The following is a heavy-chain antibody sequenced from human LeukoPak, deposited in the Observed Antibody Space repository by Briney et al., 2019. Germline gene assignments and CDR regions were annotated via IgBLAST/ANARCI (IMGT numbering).Heavy chain of an antibody. CDR3: ARAGYGDYDY. Sequence: SETLSLTCTVSGGSISSSSYYWGWIRQPPGEGLEWIGSIYYSGSTYYNPSLKSRVTMSVDTSKNQFSLKLSSVTAADTAVYYCARAGYGDYDYWGQGTLVTVSS. V-gene: IGHV4-39*07. D-gene: IGHD4-17*01. J-gene: IGHJ4*02. CDR1: GGSISSSSYY. CDR2: IYYSGST.